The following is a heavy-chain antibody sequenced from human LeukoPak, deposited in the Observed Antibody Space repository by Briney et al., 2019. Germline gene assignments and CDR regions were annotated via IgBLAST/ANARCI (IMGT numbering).Heavy chain of an antibody. Sequence: GGSLRLSCAASGFTFSSYEMNWGRQAPGKGLEWVSYISSSGSTIYYADSVKGRFTISRDNAKNSLYLQMNSLRAEDTAVYYCAELGITMIGGVWGKGTRSPSPQ. J-gene: IGHJ6*04. CDR2: ISSSGSTI. CDR3: AELGITMIGGV. V-gene: IGHV3-48*03. D-gene: IGHD3-10*02. CDR1: GFTFSSYE.